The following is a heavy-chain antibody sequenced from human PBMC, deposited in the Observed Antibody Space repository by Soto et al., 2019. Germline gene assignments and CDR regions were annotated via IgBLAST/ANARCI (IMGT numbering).Heavy chain of an antibody. CDR1: GDNVSSNSVA. V-gene: IGHV6-1*01. D-gene: IGHD2-15*01. Sequence: SQTLSLTCAISGDNVSSNSVAWNWIRQSPSRGLEWLGRTYYRSKWYNDYAVSVKSRITINPDTSKNQFSLQLNSVTPEDTAVYYCARGSGGSCPRRFDPWGQGTLVTVSS. CDR2: TYYRSKWYN. J-gene: IGHJ5*02. CDR3: ARGSGGSCPRRFDP.